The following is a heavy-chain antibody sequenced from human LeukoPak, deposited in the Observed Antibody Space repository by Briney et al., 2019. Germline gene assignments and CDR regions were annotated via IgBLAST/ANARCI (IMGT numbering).Heavy chain of an antibody. CDR3: ARDPGGQQLGYFDY. V-gene: IGHV3-30-3*01. CDR2: ISYDGSNK. CDR1: GFTFSSYA. Sequence: EGSLRLSCAASGFTFSSYAMHWVRQAPGKGLEWVAVISYDGSNKYYADSVKGRFTISRDNSKNTLYLQMNSLRAEDTAVYYCARDPGGQQLGYFDYWGQGTLVTVSS. J-gene: IGHJ4*02. D-gene: IGHD6-13*01.